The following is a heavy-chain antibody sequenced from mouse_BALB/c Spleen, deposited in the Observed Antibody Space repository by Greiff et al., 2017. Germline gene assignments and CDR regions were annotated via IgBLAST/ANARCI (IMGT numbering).Heavy chain of an antibody. CDR3: ASNRYDGFDY. CDR2: ISYSGST. J-gene: IGHJ2*01. CDR1: GYSITSDYA. V-gene: IGHV3-2*02. D-gene: IGHD2-14*01. Sequence: EVKLQESGPGLVKPSQSLSLTCTVTGYSITSDYAWNWIRQFPGNKLEWMGYISYSGSTSYNPSLKSRISITRDTSKNQFFLQLNSVTTEDTATYYCASNRYDGFDYWGQGTTLTVSS.